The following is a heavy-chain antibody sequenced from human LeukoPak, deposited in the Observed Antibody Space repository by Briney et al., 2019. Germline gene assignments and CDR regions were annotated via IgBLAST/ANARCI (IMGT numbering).Heavy chain of an antibody. Sequence: GGSLRLSCAASDFTFSAYAMTWARQAPGKGLEWVAGISDRGSRTNYADSVKGRFTISTDHPKNTLYLQVNSLRAEDTAVYFCAKRGVVIRVILVGFHKEAYYFDSWGQGALVTVSS. CDR2: ISDRGSRT. V-gene: IGHV3-23*01. J-gene: IGHJ4*02. CDR1: DFTFSAYA. CDR3: AKRGVVIRVILVGFHKEAYYFDS. D-gene: IGHD3-22*01.